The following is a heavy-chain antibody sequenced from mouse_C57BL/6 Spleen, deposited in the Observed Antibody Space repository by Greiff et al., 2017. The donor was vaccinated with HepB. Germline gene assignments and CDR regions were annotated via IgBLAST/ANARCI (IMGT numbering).Heavy chain of an antibody. V-gene: IGHV1-54*01. J-gene: IGHJ4*01. D-gene: IGHD1-1*01. CDR2: INPGSGGT. CDR3: ARWNKDYGSSYAMDY. CDR1: GYAFTNYL. Sequence: QVQLQQSGAELVRPGTSVKVSCKASGYAFTNYLIEWVKQRPGQGLEWIGVINPGSGGTNYNEKFKGKATLTADKSSSTAYMQLSSLTSEDSAVYFCARWNKDYGSSYAMDYWGQGTSVTVSS.